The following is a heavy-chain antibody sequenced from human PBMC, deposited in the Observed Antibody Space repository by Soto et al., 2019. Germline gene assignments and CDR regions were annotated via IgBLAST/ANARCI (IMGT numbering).Heavy chain of an antibody. CDR3: ARGIAAASNWFDP. V-gene: IGHV4-30-4*01. CDR1: GGSISSGDYY. J-gene: IGHJ5*02. D-gene: IGHD6-13*01. CDR2: IYYSGST. Sequence: SETLSLTCTVSGGSISSGDYYWSWIRQPPGKGLEWIGYIYYSGSTYYNPSLKSRVTISVDTSKNQFSLKLSSVTAADTAVYYCARGIAAASNWFDPWGQGTLVTVSS.